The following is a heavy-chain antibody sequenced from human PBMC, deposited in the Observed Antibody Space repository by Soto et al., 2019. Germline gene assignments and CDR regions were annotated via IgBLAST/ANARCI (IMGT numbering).Heavy chain of an antibody. CDR1: GGSISSSNW. CDR3: ARGGYDFWSGYSRNWFDP. CDR2: IYHSGST. V-gene: IGHV4-4*02. D-gene: IGHD3-3*01. J-gene: IGHJ5*02. Sequence: QVQLQESGPGLVKPSGTLSLTCAVSGGSISSSNWWSWVRQPPGKGLEWIGEIYHSGSTNYNPSLKSRVTISVDKSKNQFSLKLRSVTAADTAVYYCARGGYDFWSGYSRNWFDPWGQGTLVTVSS.